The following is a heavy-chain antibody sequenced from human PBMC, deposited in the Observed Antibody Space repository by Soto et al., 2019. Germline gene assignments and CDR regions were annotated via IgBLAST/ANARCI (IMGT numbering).Heavy chain of an antibody. CDR2: INPSGGST. V-gene: IGHV1-46*03. D-gene: IGHD2-2*01. J-gene: IGHJ5*01. Sequence: AAVKVSCKASVYTFTSYYMHWVRQAPGQGREWMGIINPSGGSTSYAQKFPGRVTMTRDTSTTTVYMELSSLSSEATAVYSCASACLRARQLPRVNWFDSWGQGTLVTVSS. CDR3: ASACLRARQLPRVNWFDS. CDR1: VYTFTSYY.